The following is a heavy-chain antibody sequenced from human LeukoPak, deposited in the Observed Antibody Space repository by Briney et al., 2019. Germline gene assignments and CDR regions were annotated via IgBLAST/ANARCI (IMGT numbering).Heavy chain of an antibody. D-gene: IGHD2-15*01. CDR2: INHSGST. V-gene: IGHV4-39*07. CDR1: GVSISSSNSY. Sequence: SETLSLTCSVSGVSISSSNSYWGWIRQPPGKGLEWIGEINHSGSTNYNPSLKSRVTISVGTSKNQFSLKLSSVTAADTAVYYCARRRRGVGEDYWGQGTLVTVSS. CDR3: ARRRRGVGEDY. J-gene: IGHJ4*02.